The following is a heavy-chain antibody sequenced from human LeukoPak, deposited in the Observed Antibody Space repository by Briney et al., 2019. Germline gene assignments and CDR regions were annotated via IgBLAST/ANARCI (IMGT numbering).Heavy chain of an antibody. D-gene: IGHD4-11*01. Sequence: GRSLRLSCAASGFTFSSYGMHWVRQAPGKGLEWVAVIWYDGSNKYYADSVKGRFTISRDNSKNTLYLQMNSLRAEDTAVYYCARGFVTTGGMDVWGQGTTVTVSS. CDR3: ARGFVTTGGMDV. CDR1: GFTFSSYG. CDR2: IWYDGSNK. V-gene: IGHV3-33*01. J-gene: IGHJ6*02.